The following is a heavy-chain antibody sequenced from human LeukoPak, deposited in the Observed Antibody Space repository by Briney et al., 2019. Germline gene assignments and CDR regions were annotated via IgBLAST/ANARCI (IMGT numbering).Heavy chain of an antibody. V-gene: IGHV1-18*01. CDR1: GYTFTSYA. CDR2: ISAYNGNT. D-gene: IGHD1-26*01. CDR3: ARVVGGSYYSANCFDY. Sequence: GASVKVSCKASGYTFTSYAMHWVRQAPGQGLEWMGWISAYNGNTNYAQKLQGRVTMTTDTSTSTAYMELRGLRSDDTAVYYCARVVGGSYYSANCFDYWGQGTLVTVSS. J-gene: IGHJ4*02.